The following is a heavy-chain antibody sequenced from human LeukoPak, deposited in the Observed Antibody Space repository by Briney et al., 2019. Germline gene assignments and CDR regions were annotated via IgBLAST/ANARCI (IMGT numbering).Heavy chain of an antibody. CDR3: ARHFCSGGACFWFDS. CDR2: MFHTRTT. V-gene: IGHV4-59*08. D-gene: IGHD2-15*01. CDR1: GGSISTYY. J-gene: IGHJ5*01. Sequence: SETLSLTCSLSGGSISTYYWSWIRQPPGKGLEYIGYMFHTRTTNYNPSLKSRVTISLDTSKNQISLKLSSVTAADTAVYYCARHFCSGGACFWFDSWGQGTLVTVSS.